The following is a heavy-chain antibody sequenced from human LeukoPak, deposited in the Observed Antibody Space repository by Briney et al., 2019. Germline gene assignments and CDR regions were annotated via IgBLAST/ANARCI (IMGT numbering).Heavy chain of an antibody. D-gene: IGHD2-15*01. J-gene: IGHJ3*02. V-gene: IGHV4-34*01. Sequence: SETLSLTCTVSGGSISSYYWSWIRQPPGKGLEWIGEINHSGSANYNPSLKSRVTISVDTSKNQFSLKLSSVTAADTAVYYCARPRKGGGANAFDIWGQGTMVTVSS. CDR3: ARPRKGGGANAFDI. CDR1: GGSISSYY. CDR2: INHSGSA.